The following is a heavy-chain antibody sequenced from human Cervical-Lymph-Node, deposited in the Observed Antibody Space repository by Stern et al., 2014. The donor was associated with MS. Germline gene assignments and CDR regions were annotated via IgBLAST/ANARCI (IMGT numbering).Heavy chain of an antibody. D-gene: IGHD3-22*01. V-gene: IGHV3-33*01. Sequence: DQLVESGGGVVQPGRSLRLSCAASGFTFSSYGMHWVRQAPGKGLEWVAVIWYDGSNKYYADSVKGRFTISRDNSKNTLYLQMNSLRAEDTAVYYCARDRFTMIGTMDVWGQGTTVTVSS. CDR1: GFTFSSYG. CDR3: ARDRFTMIGTMDV. CDR2: IWYDGSNK. J-gene: IGHJ6*02.